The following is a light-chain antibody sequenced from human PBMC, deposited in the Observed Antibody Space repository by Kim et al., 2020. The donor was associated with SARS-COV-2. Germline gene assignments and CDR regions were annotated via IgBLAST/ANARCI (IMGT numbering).Light chain of an antibody. CDR1: SLRSYY. Sequence: ALGQTVRITCQGDSLRSYYASWYQQKPGPAPVLVIYGKNNRPSGIPDRFSGSSSGNTASLTITGAQVEDEADYYCNSRDSSGNHLVFGGGTKLTVL. CDR3: NSRDSSGNHLV. CDR2: GKN. J-gene: IGLJ3*02. V-gene: IGLV3-19*01.